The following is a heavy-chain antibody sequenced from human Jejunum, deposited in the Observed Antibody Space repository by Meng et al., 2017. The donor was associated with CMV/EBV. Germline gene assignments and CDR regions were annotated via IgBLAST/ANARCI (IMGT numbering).Heavy chain of an antibody. J-gene: IGHJ4*02. CDR2: ISYDGSKK. V-gene: IGHV3-30-3*01. CDR3: AGGNDYGDY. CDR1: GFTFSTYA. Sequence: QVQLVESGGGVVQPGRSLRLPCAASGFTFSTYAMHWVRQAPGKGLEWVAAISYDGSKKYYGDSVKGRFTISRDNSKNTVYLQMNSLRVEDTAVYYCAGGNDYGDYWGQGSLVTVSS. D-gene: IGHD3-16*01.